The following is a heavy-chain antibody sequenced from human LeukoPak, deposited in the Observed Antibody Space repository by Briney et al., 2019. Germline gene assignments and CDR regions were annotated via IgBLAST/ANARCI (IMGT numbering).Heavy chain of an antibody. CDR1: GGSISSSSYY. CDR2: IYYSGST. CDR3: ARHALTTIFGVAPNWFDP. V-gene: IGHV4-39*01. D-gene: IGHD3-3*01. Sequence: PSETLSLTCTVSGGSISSSSYYWGWIRQPPGKGLEWIGRIYYSGSTYYNPSLKSRVTISVDTSKNQFSLKLSSVTAADTAVYYCARHALTTIFGVAPNWFDPWGQGTLVTVSS. J-gene: IGHJ5*02.